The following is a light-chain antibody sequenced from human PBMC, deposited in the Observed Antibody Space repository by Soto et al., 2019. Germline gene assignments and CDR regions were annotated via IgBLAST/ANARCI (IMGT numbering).Light chain of an antibody. CDR2: GAS. CDR1: QSVSSD. Sequence: EILMTQSPATLSVSPGERATLSCRASQSVSSDLAWYQQKPGQSPRLLIYGASTRATGIPVRFSGSGSGTEFTLTSSSLQSEDCAVYYCQQYNTWSPRTCGGGTKVEIK. CDR3: QQYNTWSPRT. V-gene: IGKV3-15*01. J-gene: IGKJ4*01.